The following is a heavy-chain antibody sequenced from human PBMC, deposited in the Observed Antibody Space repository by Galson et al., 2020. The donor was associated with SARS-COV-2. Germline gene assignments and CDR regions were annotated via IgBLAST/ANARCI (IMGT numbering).Heavy chain of an antibody. V-gene: IGHV1-18*04. CDR2: TSAYNGNT. CDR1: GYTFTSYG. D-gene: IGHD3-9*01. CDR3: ARDLRGDYDILTGYTYWGSNYYYYYDRDV. Sequence: ASVKVSCKASGYTFTSYGISWVRQAPGQGIEWMGRTSAYNGNTNYAQKLQGRDTMSTDTSTRTAYMELRSLRSDDTAVYYCARDLRGDYDILTGYTYWGSNYYYYYDRDVWGKGTTVTVSS. J-gene: IGHJ6*03.